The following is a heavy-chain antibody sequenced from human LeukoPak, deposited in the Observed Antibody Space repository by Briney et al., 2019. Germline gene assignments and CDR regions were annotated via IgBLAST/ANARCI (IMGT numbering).Heavy chain of an antibody. CDR3: ARSLEDLKGPAFDI. CDR1: GFTFNAYN. V-gene: IGHV1-69*06. Sequence: SVKVSCKASGFTFNAYNIHWVRQAPGQGLEWMGGIIPIFGAANYAQKFQGRVTITADKSTSTALVELSSLRSEDTAVYYCARSLEDLKGPAFDIWGQGTMVTVSS. J-gene: IGHJ3*02. D-gene: IGHD1-1*01. CDR2: IIPIFGAA.